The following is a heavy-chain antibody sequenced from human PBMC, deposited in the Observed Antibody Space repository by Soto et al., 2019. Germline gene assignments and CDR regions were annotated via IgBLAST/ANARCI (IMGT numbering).Heavy chain of an antibody. CDR1: GGSISNSDYF. J-gene: IGHJ4*02. CDR2: ISHTGSP. V-gene: IGHV4-39*01. CDR3: ASQLESTTYFDY. Sequence: PSETLSLTCTVSGGSISNSDYFWAWMRQPPGKGLEWVGTISHTGSPRYNPSLKSRVTISVDTSKNQFSLRLPPVTAADTAVFYCASQLESTTYFDYWGRGTLVTVSS. D-gene: IGHD1-1*01.